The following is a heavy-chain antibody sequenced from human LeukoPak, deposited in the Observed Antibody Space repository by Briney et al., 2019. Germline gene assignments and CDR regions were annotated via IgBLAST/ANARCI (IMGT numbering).Heavy chain of an antibody. J-gene: IGHJ5*02. CDR1: GYTFTSYY. CDR3: ALNPEYSSSSPGFDP. D-gene: IGHD6-6*01. CDR2: INPSGGST. Sequence: ASVKVSCKASGYTFTSYYMHWVRQAPGQGLEWMGIINPSGGSTSYAQKFQGRVTMTRDTSTSTVYMELSSLRSVDTAVYYCALNPEYSSSSPGFDPWGQGTLVTVSS. V-gene: IGHV1-46*01.